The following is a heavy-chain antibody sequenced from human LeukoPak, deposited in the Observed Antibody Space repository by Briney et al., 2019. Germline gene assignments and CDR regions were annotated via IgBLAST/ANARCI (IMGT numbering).Heavy chain of an antibody. J-gene: IGHJ4*02. Sequence: ASVKVSCTASGYIFSNFFSSYGITWVRQAPGRGLEWMGRISVYNGNTKYAEKLQGRVSMTTDTSTSTAYMELRSLGSDDTAVYYCAREDLVRGLIGPDYWGQGTLVTVSS. CDR2: ISVYNGNT. D-gene: IGHD3-10*01. CDR3: AREDLVRGLIGPDY. V-gene: IGHV1-18*01. CDR1: GYIFSNFFSSYG.